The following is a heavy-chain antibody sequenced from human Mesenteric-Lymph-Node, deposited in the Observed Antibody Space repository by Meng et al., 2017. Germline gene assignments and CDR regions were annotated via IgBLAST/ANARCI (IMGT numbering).Heavy chain of an antibody. J-gene: IGHJ4*02. CDR3: ARTPDNLIAAAGRGFDY. V-gene: IGHV4-59*01. Sequence: SETLSLTCAVYGGSFSGYYWSWIRQPPGKGLEWIGYIYYSGSTNYNPSLKSRVTISVDTSKNQFSLKLSSVTAADTAVYYCARTPDNLIAAAGRGFDYWGQGTLVTVSS. CDR1: GGSFSGYY. D-gene: IGHD6-13*01. CDR2: IYYSGST.